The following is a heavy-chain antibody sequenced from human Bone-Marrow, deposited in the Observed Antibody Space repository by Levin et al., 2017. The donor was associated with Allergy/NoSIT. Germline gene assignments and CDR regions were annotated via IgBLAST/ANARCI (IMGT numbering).Heavy chain of an antibody. CDR1: GFTFSSYE. J-gene: IGHJ6*02. Sequence: GGSLRLSCAASGFTFSSYEMNWVRQAPGKGLEWVSYISSSGSTIYYADSVKGRFTISRDNAKNSLYLQMNSLRAEDTAVYYCAAVGYYYGSGSPSPHYYYYGMDVWGQGTTVTVSS. CDR3: AAVGYYYGSGSPSPHYYYYGMDV. D-gene: IGHD3-10*01. V-gene: IGHV3-48*03. CDR2: ISSSGSTI.